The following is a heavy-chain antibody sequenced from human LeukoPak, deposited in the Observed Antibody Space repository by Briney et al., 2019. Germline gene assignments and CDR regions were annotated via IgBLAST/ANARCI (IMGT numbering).Heavy chain of an antibody. Sequence: GSSVKVSCKAPGGTFSSYAISWVRQAPGQGLEWMGRIIPILGIANYAQKFQGRVTITADKSTSTAYMELSSLRSEDTAVYYCATKPDGWFGEPPFDYWGQGTLVTVSS. CDR1: GGTFSSYA. D-gene: IGHD3-10*01. CDR3: ATKPDGWFGEPPFDY. V-gene: IGHV1-69*04. J-gene: IGHJ4*02. CDR2: IIPILGIA.